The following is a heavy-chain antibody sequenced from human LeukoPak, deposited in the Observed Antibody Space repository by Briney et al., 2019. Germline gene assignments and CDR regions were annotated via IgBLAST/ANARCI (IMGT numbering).Heavy chain of an antibody. CDR2: ISATGGST. D-gene: IGHD5/OR15-5a*01. J-gene: IGHJ5*02. CDR3: ARESTEDRPGS. V-gene: IGHV3-23*01. CDR1: GFTFSSYA. Sequence: GGSLRLSCAASGFTFSSYAMSWVRQAPGKGLEWVSSISATGGSTYYADSVKGRSTISRDNSKNTLYLQMNSLRAEDTAVYYCARESTEDRPGSWGQGTLVTVSS.